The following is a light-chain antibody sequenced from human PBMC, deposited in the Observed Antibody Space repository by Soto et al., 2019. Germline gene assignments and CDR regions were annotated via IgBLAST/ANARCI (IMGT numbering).Light chain of an antibody. CDR1: QSVSSN. V-gene: IGKV3D-15*01. CDR2: DIS. CDR3: QQYNSWPLT. Sequence: EIVMTPSPATLSVSPVERATLSCRASQSVSSNLAWYQQKPGQAPRVLIYDISTRATGIPTRFSGSGSGTEFTLTISSLQSEDFAVYYCQQYNSWPLTFGGGTKVDIK. J-gene: IGKJ4*01.